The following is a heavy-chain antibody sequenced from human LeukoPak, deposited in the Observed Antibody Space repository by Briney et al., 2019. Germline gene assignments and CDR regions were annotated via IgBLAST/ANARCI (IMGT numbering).Heavy chain of an antibody. CDR1: GFTFSSYS. J-gene: IGHJ4*02. CDR3: AKDPAAGSYYFDY. V-gene: IGHV3-23*01. D-gene: IGHD6-13*01. CDR2: ISGSGGST. Sequence: PGGSLRLSCAASGFTFSSYSMNWVRQAPGKGLEWVSAISGSGGSTYYADSVKGRFTISRDNSKNTLYLQMNSLRAEDTAVYYCAKDPAAGSYYFDYWGQGALVTVSS.